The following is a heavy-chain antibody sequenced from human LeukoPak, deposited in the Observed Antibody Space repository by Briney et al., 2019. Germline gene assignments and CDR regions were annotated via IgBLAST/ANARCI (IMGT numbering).Heavy chain of an antibody. CDR3: ARVNSWTEEPDTGFDY. Sequence: SQTLSLTCAISGDTVSNKRSAWNWIRQSPSRGLEWQGRTYYRSKWYNDYAVSVKSRITINPDTSKNQFSLQLNSVSPEDTAVYYCARVNSWTEEPDTGFDYWGQGTLVTVSS. J-gene: IGHJ4*02. V-gene: IGHV6-1*01. CDR1: GDTVSNKRSA. CDR2: TYYRSKWYN. D-gene: IGHD1-14*01.